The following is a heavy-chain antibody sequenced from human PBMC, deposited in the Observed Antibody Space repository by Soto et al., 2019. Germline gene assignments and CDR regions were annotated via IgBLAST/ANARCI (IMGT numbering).Heavy chain of an antibody. CDR3: ARDQGGSGYPMLNYYYGMDV. CDR1: GFTFSSYA. CDR2: ISYDGSNK. V-gene: IGHV3-30-3*01. Sequence: SLRLSCAASGFTFSSYAMHWVRQAPGKGLEWVAVISYDGSNKYYADSVKGRFTISRDNSKNTLYLQMNSLRAEDTAVYYCARDQGGSGYPMLNYYYGMDVWGQGTTVTVSS. J-gene: IGHJ6*02. D-gene: IGHD3-22*01.